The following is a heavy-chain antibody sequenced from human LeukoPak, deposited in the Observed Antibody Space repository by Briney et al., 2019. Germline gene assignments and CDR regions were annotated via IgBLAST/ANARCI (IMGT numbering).Heavy chain of an antibody. CDR3: ARITSVTTTFVY. D-gene: IGHD4-17*01. J-gene: IGHJ4*02. CDR2: ISSSGSTI. Sequence: PGGSLRLSCAASGFTFSSYEMNWVRQAPGKGLEWVSYISSSGSTIYYADSVKGRFTISRDNAKNSLYLQMHRLRGMDTAVYYCARITSVTTTFVYWGQGTLVTVSS. CDR1: GFTFSSYE. V-gene: IGHV3-48*03.